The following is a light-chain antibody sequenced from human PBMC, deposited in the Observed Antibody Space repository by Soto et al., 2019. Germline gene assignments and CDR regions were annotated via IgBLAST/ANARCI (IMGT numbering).Light chain of an antibody. CDR2: SNN. V-gene: IGLV1-44*01. CDR1: SSNIGSNT. CDR3: AAWDDSLNGPLYV. J-gene: IGLJ1*01. Sequence: QSVLTQPPSASGIPGQRVTISCSGSSSNIGSNTVNWYQQLPGTAPKLLIYSNNQRPSGVPDRFSGSKSGTTASLAISGLQSEDEADYYCAAWDDSLNGPLYVFGTGTKVTVL.